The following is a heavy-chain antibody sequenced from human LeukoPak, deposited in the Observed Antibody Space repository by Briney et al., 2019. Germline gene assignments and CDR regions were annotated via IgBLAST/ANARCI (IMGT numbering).Heavy chain of an antibody. CDR3: AREGEVGAPYFDY. CDR2: ISYDGSNK. V-gene: IGHV3-30-3*01. J-gene: IGHJ4*02. CDR1: GFTFSSYA. D-gene: IGHD1-26*01. Sequence: GRSLRLSCAASGFTFSSYAMHWVRQAPGKGLVWVAVISYDGSNKYYADSVKGRFTISRDNSKNTLYLQMNSLRAEDTAVYYCAREGEVGAPYFDYWGQGTLVTVSS.